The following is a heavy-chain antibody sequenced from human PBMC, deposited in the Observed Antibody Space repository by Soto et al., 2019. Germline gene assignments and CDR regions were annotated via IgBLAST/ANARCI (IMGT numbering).Heavy chain of an antibody. CDR3: ARVTSP. J-gene: IGHJ5*02. Sequence: QLQLQESGSGPVKPSQTLSLTWAVSDGSISSGGYSWSWIRQPPGKGLEWIGYIYHSGSTYYNPSLKSRVTISVDRSKNQFSLKLNSVTAADTAVYYCARVTSPWGQGTLVTVSS. V-gene: IGHV4-30-2*01. CDR2: IYHSGST. CDR1: DGSISSGGYS.